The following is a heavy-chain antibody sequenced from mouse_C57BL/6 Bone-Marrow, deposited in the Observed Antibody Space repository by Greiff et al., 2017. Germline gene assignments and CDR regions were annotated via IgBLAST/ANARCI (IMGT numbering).Heavy chain of an antibody. D-gene: IGHD2-1*01. Sequence: QVQLKQSGAELVKPGASVKLSCKASGYTFTSYWMHWVKQRPGQGLEWIGMIHPNSGSTNYNEKFKSQATLTVDKSSSTAYMQLSSLTSEDSAVYYCARNYPMDYWGQGTSVTVSS. CDR3: ARNYPMDY. V-gene: IGHV1-64*01. CDR2: IHPNSGST. CDR1: GYTFTSYW. J-gene: IGHJ4*01.